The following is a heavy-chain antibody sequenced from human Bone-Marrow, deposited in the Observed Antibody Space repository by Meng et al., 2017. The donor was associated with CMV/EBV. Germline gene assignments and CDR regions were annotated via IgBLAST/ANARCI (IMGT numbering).Heavy chain of an antibody. D-gene: IGHD1-14*01. CDR2: IYYSGST. Sequence: SETLSLTCTVSGGSISSSSYYWGWIRQPPGKGLEWIGSIYYSGSTYYNPSLKSRVTISVDTSKNQFSLKLSSVTAADTAVYYCARGNGGTSDYYYYGMDVWGQGTTVTVS. V-gene: IGHV4-39*07. J-gene: IGHJ6*02. CDR1: GGSISSSSYY. CDR3: ARGNGGTSDYYYYGMDV.